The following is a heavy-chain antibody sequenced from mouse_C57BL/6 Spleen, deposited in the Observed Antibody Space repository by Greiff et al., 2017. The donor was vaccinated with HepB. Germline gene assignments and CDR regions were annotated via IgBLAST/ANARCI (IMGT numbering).Heavy chain of an antibody. D-gene: IGHD2-12*01. J-gene: IGHJ3*01. CDR2: INPGSGGT. CDR1: GYAFTNYL. V-gene: IGHV1-54*01. Sequence: VQLQQSGAELVRPGTSVKVSCKASGYAFTNYLIEWVKQRPGQGLEWIGVINPGSGGTNYNEKFKGKATLTADKSSSTAYMQLSSLTSEDSAVYFCARWGLYDWFAYWGQGTLVTVSA. CDR3: ARWGLYDWFAY.